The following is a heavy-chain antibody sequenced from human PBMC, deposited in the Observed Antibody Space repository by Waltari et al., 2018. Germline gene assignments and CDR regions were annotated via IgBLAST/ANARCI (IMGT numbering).Heavy chain of an antibody. CDR2: IKQDGSEK. J-gene: IGHJ6*02. CDR1: GFPFSRHW. V-gene: IGHV3-7*01. Sequence: EVQLVESGGGLVQPGGSLRLSCAASGFPFSRHWMSWVRQAPGKGLEWVANIKQDGSEKYYVDSVKGRFTISRDNAKNSLYLQMNSLRAEDTAVYYCARLRYYDSSGYSDGMDVWGQGTTVTVSS. CDR3: ARLRYYDSSGYSDGMDV. D-gene: IGHD3-22*01.